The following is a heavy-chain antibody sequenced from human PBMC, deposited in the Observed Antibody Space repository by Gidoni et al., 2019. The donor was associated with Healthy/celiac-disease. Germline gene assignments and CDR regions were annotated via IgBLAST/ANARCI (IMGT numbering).Heavy chain of an antibody. CDR3: ARDRGYSGYDATRGYFDY. Sequence: QVQLQESGPGLVKPSETLSLTCTVSGGAISSDYWSWIRQPPGKGLVWLGYIYYSGSTNYNPSLKSRVPISVDTSKNQFSLKLSSVTAADTAVYYCARDRGYSGYDATRGYFDYWGQGTLVTVSS. D-gene: IGHD5-12*01. CDR1: GGAISSDY. CDR2: IYYSGST. J-gene: IGHJ4*02. V-gene: IGHV4-59*01.